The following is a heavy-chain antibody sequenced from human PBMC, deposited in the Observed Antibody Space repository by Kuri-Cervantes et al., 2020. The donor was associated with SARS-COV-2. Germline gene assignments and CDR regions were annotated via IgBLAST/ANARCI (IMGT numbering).Heavy chain of an antibody. D-gene: IGHD3-3*01. Sequence: GSLRLSCTVSGGSISSYYWSWIWQPPGKGLEWIGYIYYSGSTNYNPSLKSRVTISVDTSKNQFSLKLSSVTAADTAVYYCARITIFGVVISGAFDIWGQGTMVTVSS. CDR2: IYYSGST. CDR3: ARITIFGVVISGAFDI. CDR1: GGSISSYY. V-gene: IGHV4-59*01. J-gene: IGHJ3*02.